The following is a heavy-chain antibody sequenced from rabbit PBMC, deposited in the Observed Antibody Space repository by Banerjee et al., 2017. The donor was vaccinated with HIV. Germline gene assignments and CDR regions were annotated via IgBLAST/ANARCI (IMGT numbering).Heavy chain of an antibody. Sequence: QSLEESGGDLVKPGASLTLTCTASGFSFSSNYWMCWVRQAPGKGPEWIACIWTGSSGSTYYANWAKGRFTISKGSSTTVTLQMTSLTAADTATYFCARRATNGYGDDAFDPWGPGTLVTVS. CDR3: ARRATNGYGDDAFDP. D-gene: IGHD6-1*01. V-gene: IGHV1S40*01. J-gene: IGHJ2*01. CDR2: IWTGSSGST. CDR1: GFSFSSNYW.